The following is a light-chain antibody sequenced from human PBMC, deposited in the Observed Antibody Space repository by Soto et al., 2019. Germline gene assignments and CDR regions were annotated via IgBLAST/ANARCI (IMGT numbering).Light chain of an antibody. V-gene: IGLV2-23*01. CDR3: SSYAGYSTSVV. CDR1: SSNIANNT. J-gene: IGLJ2*01. Sequence: QSVLTQPPSASGTPGQRVTISCSGSSSNIANNTVNWYQQHPGKAPKLMIYEANKRPSGVSDRFSGSKSGNTASLTISGLQAEDEAEYYCSSYAGYSTSVVFGGGTKLTVL. CDR2: EAN.